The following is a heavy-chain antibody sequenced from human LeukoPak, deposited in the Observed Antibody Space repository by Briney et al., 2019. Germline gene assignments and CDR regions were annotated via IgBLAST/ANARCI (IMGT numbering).Heavy chain of an antibody. CDR3: TRMTTGHDY. V-gene: IGHV4-34*01. J-gene: IGHJ4*02. D-gene: IGHD4-17*01. CDR2: INHSGYI. CDR1: GVSFDDYY. Sequence: SETLSLTCAVSGVSFDDYYWSWVRQPPGKGLEWIGEINHSGYINDSPSLKSRVTISIDTSRKRFSLNLRSVTVADTAVYYCTRMTTGHDYWGQGTLVTVSS.